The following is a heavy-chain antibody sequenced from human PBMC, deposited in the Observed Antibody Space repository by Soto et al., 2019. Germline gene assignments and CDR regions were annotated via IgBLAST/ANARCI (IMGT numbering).Heavy chain of an antibody. V-gene: IGHV3-23*01. CDR2: ISGSGGST. CDR1: GFTFSSYA. J-gene: IGHJ4*02. CDR3: ANWLLPGSIFDY. Sequence: PGGSLRLSCASSGFTFSSYAMSWVRQAPGKGLEWVSAISGSGGSTYYADSVKGRFTISRDNSKNTLYLQMNSLRAEDTAVYYCANWLLPGSIFDYWGQGTLVTVSS. D-gene: IGHD3-22*01.